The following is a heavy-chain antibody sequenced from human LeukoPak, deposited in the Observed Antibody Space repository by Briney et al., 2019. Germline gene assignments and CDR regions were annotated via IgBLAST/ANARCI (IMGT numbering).Heavy chain of an antibody. V-gene: IGHV3-23*01. CDR2: TSGSGGST. CDR1: GFTFSSYA. Sequence: GGSLRLSCAASGFTFSSYAMSWVRQAPGKGLEWVSGTSGSGGSTYYAGSVKGRFTISRDNSKNTLYLQMNSLRVEDTAVYYCAENGGSQCYSHLDSWGQENLVTVAS. J-gene: IGHJ4*02. D-gene: IGHD2-15*01. CDR3: AENGGSQCYSHLDS.